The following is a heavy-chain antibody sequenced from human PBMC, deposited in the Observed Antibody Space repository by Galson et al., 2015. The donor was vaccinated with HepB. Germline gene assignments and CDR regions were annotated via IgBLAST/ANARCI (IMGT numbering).Heavy chain of an antibody. Sequence: SLRLSCAASGFTFSTYAMNWVRQAPGKGLEWVSTISAAGGSTYYADSVKGRFTISRDNSKNTLFLLMSSLRAEDTAVYYCAKVSVAVGDYYYGMDVWGQGTTVTVSS. CDR2: ISAAGGST. J-gene: IGHJ6*02. V-gene: IGHV3-23*01. CDR1: GFTFSTYA. CDR3: AKVSVAVGDYYYGMDV. D-gene: IGHD6-19*01.